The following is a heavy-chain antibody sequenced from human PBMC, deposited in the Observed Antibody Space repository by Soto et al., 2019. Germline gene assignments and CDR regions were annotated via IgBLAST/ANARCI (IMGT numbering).Heavy chain of an antibody. CDR3: VDDTSGYYYGVFES. V-gene: IGHV4-39*01. CDR2: IYHTANT. J-gene: IGHJ4*02. D-gene: IGHD3-22*01. Sequence: SETLSLTCSVSGGSISSGYYYWGWIRQAPGKGLEWIGSIYHTANTYYNPSLRSRVFISVDSSKNQFSLRLSSVTAADTAVYYCVDDTSGYYYGVFESWGQGTLVTVSS. CDR1: GGSISSGYYY.